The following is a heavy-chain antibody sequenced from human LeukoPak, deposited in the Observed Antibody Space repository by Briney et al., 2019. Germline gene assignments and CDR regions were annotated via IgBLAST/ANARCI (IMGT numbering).Heavy chain of an antibody. J-gene: IGHJ2*01. D-gene: IGHD3-22*01. CDR1: AFSLSNYE. Sequence: GGSLRLSCAASAFSLSNYEMNWVRQAPGKGLEWVGRIKSKTDGGTTDYAAPVKGRFTISRDDSKNTLYLQMNSLKTEDTAVYYCTTTYYYDSSGYDWYFDLWGRGTLVTVSS. CDR3: TTTYYYDSSGYDWYFDL. CDR2: IKSKTDGGTT. V-gene: IGHV3-15*01.